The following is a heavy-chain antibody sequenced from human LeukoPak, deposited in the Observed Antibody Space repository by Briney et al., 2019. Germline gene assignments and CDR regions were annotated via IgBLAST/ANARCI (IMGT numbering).Heavy chain of an antibody. CDR3: AKGEYCSGGSCYSGDYFDY. J-gene: IGHJ4*02. D-gene: IGHD2-15*01. V-gene: IGHV3-23*01. CDR2: ISGSGGST. CDR1: GLTFSSYA. Sequence: GGSLRLSCAASGLTFSSYAMSWVRQAPGQGLEWVSAISGSGGSTYYADSVKGRFTISRDNSKNTLYLQMNSLRAEDTAVYYCAKGEYCSGGSCYSGDYFDYWGQGTLVTVSS.